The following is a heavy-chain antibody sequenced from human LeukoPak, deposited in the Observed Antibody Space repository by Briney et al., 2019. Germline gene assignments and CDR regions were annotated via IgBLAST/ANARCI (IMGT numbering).Heavy chain of an antibody. D-gene: IGHD4-23*01. Sequence: PGGSLRLSCAASGFTFSSYWMHWVRQAPGKGLVWVSHINSDGSSTNYADSVKGRFTISRDNAKNTLHLQMNTLRAEDTAVYYCARDLGLDYGGSQWGQGTLVTVSS. CDR3: ARDLGLDYGGSQ. CDR1: GFTFSSYW. V-gene: IGHV3-74*01. CDR2: INSDGSST. J-gene: IGHJ4*02.